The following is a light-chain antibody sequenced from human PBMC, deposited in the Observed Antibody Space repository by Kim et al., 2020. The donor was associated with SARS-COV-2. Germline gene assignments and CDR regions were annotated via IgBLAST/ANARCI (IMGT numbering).Light chain of an antibody. V-gene: IGLV2-14*03. J-gene: IGLJ1*01. Sequence: GQSITISCTGTGSDVGDYNYVSWYQQHPAKAPKLMIYDVTYRPSGVSDRFSGSKSGNTASLTISGLQAEDEADYYCGSYTTYNTYVFGTGTKVTVL. CDR3: GSYTTYNTYV. CDR1: GSDVGDYNY. CDR2: DVT.